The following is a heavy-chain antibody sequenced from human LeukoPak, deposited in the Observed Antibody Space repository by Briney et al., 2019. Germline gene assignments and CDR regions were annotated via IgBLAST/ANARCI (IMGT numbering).Heavy chain of an antibody. V-gene: IGHV3-7*01. CDR3: ARVGGAYYGSGSYYSGY. D-gene: IGHD3-10*01. CDR2: IKQDGSEK. CDR1: GFTFSSYW. J-gene: IGHJ4*02. Sequence: GGSLRLSCAASGFTFSSYWMSWVRQAPGKGLEWVANIKQDGSEKYYVDSVKGRFTISRDNAKNSLYLQMNSLRAEDTAVYYCARVGGAYYGSGSYYSGYWGQGTLVTVSS.